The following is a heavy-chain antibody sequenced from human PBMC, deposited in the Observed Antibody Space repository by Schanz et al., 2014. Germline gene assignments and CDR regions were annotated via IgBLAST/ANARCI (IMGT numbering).Heavy chain of an antibody. CDR2: INPNSGDT. V-gene: IGHV1-2*02. CDR1: GYTFTDYF. J-gene: IGHJ4*02. CDR3: ARDPLQNIVVPPHRFDY. Sequence: QVQLVQSGAEVKKPGASVNVSCKASGYTFTDYFIHWVRLAPGLGLEWMGWINPNSGDTNFAQKFQGRVTMTRVTSISTSYLEMNRLTSDDTAVYYCARDPLQNIVVPPHRFDYWGQRTLVTVSS. D-gene: IGHD2-2*01.